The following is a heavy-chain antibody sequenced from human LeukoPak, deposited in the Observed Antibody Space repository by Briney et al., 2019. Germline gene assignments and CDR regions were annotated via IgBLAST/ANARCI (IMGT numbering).Heavy chain of an antibody. Sequence: GASVKVSCKASGFTFTDYFIHWVRQSPGQGLEYVGVMYLTTDTSWSAQTLRHRLTMTGDTSTDTVYMELSSLTSEDTAIYYCAREEPRSYTFDYWGQGTLVAVSS. V-gene: IGHV1-46*04. D-gene: IGHD5-18*01. CDR1: GFTFTDYF. J-gene: IGHJ4*02. CDR3: AREEPRSYTFDY. CDR2: MYLTTDTS.